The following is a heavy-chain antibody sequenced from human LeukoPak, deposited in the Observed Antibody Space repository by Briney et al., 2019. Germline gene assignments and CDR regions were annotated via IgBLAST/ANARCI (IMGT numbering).Heavy chain of an antibody. CDR3: ATESYCSSTSCYPDY. Sequence: GGSLRLSCVDSGFTFSNSWMHWVRQAPGQGLEWMGWINPNSGGTNYAQKSQGRVTMTRDTSISTAYMELSRLRSDDTAVYYCATESYCSSTSCYPDYWGQGTLVTVSS. CDR1: GFTFSNSW. D-gene: IGHD2-2*01. J-gene: IGHJ4*02. V-gene: IGHV1-2*02. CDR2: INPNSGGT.